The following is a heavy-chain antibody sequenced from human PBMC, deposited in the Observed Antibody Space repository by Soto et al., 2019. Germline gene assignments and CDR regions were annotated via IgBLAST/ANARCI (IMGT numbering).Heavy chain of an antibody. V-gene: IGHV1-69*01. D-gene: IGHD3-3*01. Sequence: QVQLVQSGAEVKRPGSSVRVSCKASGVTFSDSSFSWVRQAPGQGLEWMGVITPIFGTSNFAQSFRGRFTITADESTSTVYMELSSLRSEDTAVYYCVRARRFVDDTRFDPWGQGTLVTVSS. CDR1: GVTFSDSS. CDR2: ITPIFGTS. CDR3: VRARRFVDDTRFDP. J-gene: IGHJ5*02.